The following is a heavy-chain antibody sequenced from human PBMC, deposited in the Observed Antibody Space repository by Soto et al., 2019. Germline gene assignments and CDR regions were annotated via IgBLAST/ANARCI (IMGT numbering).Heavy chain of an antibody. CDR1: GGSISSNKW. D-gene: IGHD3-10*01. J-gene: IGHJ4*02. CDR2: IYHTGSA. CDR3: ATRNDGSGSLDY. V-gene: IGHV4-4*02. Sequence: SETLSLTCAVSGGSISSNKWWIWVRQPPGKGLEWIGGIYHTGSANYNPSLKSRVTISVDKSKNQFSLKLNSVTAADTAVYYCATRNDGSGSLDYWGQGTLVTVSS.